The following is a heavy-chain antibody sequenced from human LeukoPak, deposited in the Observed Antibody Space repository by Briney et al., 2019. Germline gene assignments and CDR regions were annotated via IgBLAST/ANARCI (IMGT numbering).Heavy chain of an antibody. CDR2: INPNSGGT. CDR3: ARGDIAAAGELDY. CDR1: GYTFTGYY. J-gene: IGHJ4*02. Sequence: ASVKVSCKASGYTFTGYYMHWVRQAPGQGLEWMGWINPNSGGTNYAQKFQGRVTMTRDTSISTACMELSRLRSDDTAVYYCARGDIAAAGELDYWGQGTLVTVSS. D-gene: IGHD6-13*01. V-gene: IGHV1-2*02.